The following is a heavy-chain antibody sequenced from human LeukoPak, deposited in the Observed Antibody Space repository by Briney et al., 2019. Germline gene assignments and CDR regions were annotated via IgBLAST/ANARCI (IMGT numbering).Heavy chain of an antibody. CDR3: AKDRLVVVTAILSYYYYYGMDV. CDR2: ISYDGSNK. J-gene: IGHJ6*02. D-gene: IGHD2-21*02. V-gene: IGHV3-30*04. CDR1: GFTFSSYA. Sequence: GGSLRLSCAASGFTFSSYAMHWVRQAPGKGLEWVAVISYDGSNKYYADSVKGRLTISRDNSKNTLYLQMNSLRAEDTAVYYCAKDRLVVVTAILSYYYYYGMDVWGQGTTVTVSS.